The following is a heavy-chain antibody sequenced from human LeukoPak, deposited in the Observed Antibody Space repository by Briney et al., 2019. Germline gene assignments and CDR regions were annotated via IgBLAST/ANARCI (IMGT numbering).Heavy chain of an antibody. CDR1: GYSFTGYH. CDR3: ERENSYGLRAFDI. CDR2: INPNSGGT. V-gene: IGHV1-2*02. D-gene: IGHD5-18*01. J-gene: IGHJ3*02. Sequence: ASVTVSCKTSGYSFTGYHMHWVRQAPGQGLEWMGWINPNSGGTNYAQKFQGRVTMTRDTSISTAYMELSRLRSDDTAVYYCERENSYGLRAFDIWGQGTMVTVSS.